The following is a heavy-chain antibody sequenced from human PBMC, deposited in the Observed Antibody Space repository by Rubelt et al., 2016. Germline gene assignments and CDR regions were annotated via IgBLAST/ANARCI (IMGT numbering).Heavy chain of an antibody. Sequence: QVQLVQSGAEVKKPGASVKVSCKASGYSFTGYYIHWVRQAPGQGLEWMGWINPNSGSTNYAQSFQGGVTMTRDTPISTAYMEMMSLRSDDTAVYYCARGGIYSPDYWGQGTLVTVSS. J-gene: IGHJ4*02. CDR3: ARGGIYSPDY. CDR1: GYSFTGYY. D-gene: IGHD3-16*01. CDR2: INPNSGST. V-gene: IGHV1-2*02.